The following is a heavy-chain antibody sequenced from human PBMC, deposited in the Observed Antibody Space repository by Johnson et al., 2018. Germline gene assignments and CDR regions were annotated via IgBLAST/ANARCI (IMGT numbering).Heavy chain of an antibody. Sequence: VESGGSLRLSCAASGFTFSSSDMHWVRQATGKGLEWVSAIGAAGDNYYPGSVKGRFTISRENAKNSLYLQMNRLRAGDTAVYYCARGGLRPYYYGMDVWGQGTTVTVSS. CDR1: GFTFSSSD. J-gene: IGHJ6*02. CDR3: ARGGLRPYYYGMDV. CDR2: IGAAGDN. V-gene: IGHV3-13*01. D-gene: IGHD4-17*01.